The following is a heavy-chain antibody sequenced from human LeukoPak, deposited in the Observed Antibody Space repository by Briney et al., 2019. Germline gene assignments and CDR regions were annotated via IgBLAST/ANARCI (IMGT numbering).Heavy chain of an antibody. V-gene: IGHV4-59*02. J-gene: IGHJ4*02. D-gene: IGHD7-27*01. CDR2: IYHTGST. CDR1: GGSVSDYY. CDR3: ASRKLGNDY. Sequence: NPSETLSLTCTIPGGSVSDYYWSWIRQSPGKGLEWIGYIYHTGSTSYSPSLKSRVTISADTSQNQFSLKLSSVTAADTAVYYCASRKLGNDYWGQGTLVTVSS.